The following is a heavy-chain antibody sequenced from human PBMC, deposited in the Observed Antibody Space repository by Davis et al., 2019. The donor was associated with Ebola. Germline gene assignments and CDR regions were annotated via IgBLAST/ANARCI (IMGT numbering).Heavy chain of an antibody. Sequence: GESLKISCAASGFTFSGSAMHWVRQAPGQGLEWVAVISYGGSNKNYADSVKGRFTISRDNSKNTLYLQMNSLRAEDTAVYYCAKDPRWLQQPYWGQGTLVTVSS. V-gene: IGHV3-30*04. D-gene: IGHD5-24*01. CDR3: AKDPRWLQQPY. CDR1: GFTFSGSA. CDR2: ISYGGSNK. J-gene: IGHJ4*02.